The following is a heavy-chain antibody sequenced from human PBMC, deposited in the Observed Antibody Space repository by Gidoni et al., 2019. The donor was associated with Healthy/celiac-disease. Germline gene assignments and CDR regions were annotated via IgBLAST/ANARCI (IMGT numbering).Heavy chain of an antibody. CDR2: IYYSGST. CDR3: ASMVTLEYYYGSGSSPKSRGTFDC. D-gene: IGHD3-10*01. CDR1: GCSISSSSYY. Sequence: QLQLQESGPGLVKPSETLSLTCTVSGCSISSSSYYWGWIRQPPGKGLEWIGSIYYSGSTYYNPSLKSRVTISVETSKNQFSLKLSSVTAADTAVYYCASMVTLEYYYGSGSSPKSRGTFDCWGQGTLVTVSS. J-gene: IGHJ4*02. V-gene: IGHV4-39*01.